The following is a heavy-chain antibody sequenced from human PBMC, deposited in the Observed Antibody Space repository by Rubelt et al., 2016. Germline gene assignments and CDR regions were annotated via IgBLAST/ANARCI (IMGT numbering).Heavy chain of an antibody. J-gene: IGHJ4*02. CDR3: ARHDYADVDMRAGPHDY. Sequence: TLSLACAVYGGSFSDYYWNWIRQPPGKGLEWIGEVNQSGITYYNPSLKSRVTISVDTSKNQFSLRLSSVTAADTAVYYCARHDYADVDMRAGPHDYWGQGTLVTVSP. CDR2: VNQSGIT. D-gene: IGHD4-17*01. CDR1: GGSFSDYY. V-gene: IGHV4-34*01.